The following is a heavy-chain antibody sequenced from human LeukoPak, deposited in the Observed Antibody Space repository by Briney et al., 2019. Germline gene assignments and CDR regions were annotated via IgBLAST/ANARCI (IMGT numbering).Heavy chain of an antibody. CDR1: GFTFSSYA. D-gene: IGHD5-18*01. J-gene: IGHJ4*02. CDR2: ISYDGSNK. V-gene: IGHV3-30*04. Sequence: QAGGSLRLSCAASGFTFSSYAMHWVRQAPGKGLEWVAVISYDGSNKYYADSVKGRFTISRDNSKNTLYLQMNSLRAEDTAVYYCATENTAMVTPFDYWGQGTLVTVSS. CDR3: ATENTAMVTPFDY.